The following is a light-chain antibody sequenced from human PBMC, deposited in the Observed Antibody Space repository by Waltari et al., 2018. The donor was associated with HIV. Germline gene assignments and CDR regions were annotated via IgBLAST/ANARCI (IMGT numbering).Light chain of an antibody. CDR2: WSS. CDR1: QSVLYSSNNKNY. CDR3: QQYCCTPHS. J-gene: IGKJ2*03. V-gene: IGKV4-1*01. Sequence: EIVMTQSTDSLAVSLGERATINCKYSQSVLYSSNNKNYLAWYQQKTGQPPKLLIHWSSTRESGVPDRFSGSGSGTDFTLTISSLQAEDVAVYYGQQYCCTPHSFGQGTKLEI.